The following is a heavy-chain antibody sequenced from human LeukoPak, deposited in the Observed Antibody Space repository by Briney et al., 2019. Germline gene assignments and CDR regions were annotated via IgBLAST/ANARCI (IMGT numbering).Heavy chain of an antibody. CDR2: INSDGSST. CDR3: ARRLTQYDCFDP. CDR1: GFTFSNYW. J-gene: IGHJ5*02. D-gene: IGHD4-23*01. Sequence: GGSLRLSCVASGFTFSNYWMHWVRQAPGRGLVWVSRINSDGSSTNYADSVKGRFTISRDNAKNTLYLQMNSLRAEDTAVYYCARRLTQYDCFDPWGQGILVTVSS. V-gene: IGHV3-74*01.